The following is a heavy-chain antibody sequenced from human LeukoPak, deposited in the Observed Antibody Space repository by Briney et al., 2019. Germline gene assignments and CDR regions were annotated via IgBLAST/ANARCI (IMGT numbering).Heavy chain of an antibody. J-gene: IGHJ4*02. CDR3: ARARLAVSGNYFEN. CDR1: GFTFSNYE. D-gene: IGHD6-19*01. CDR2: ISSSGSTI. V-gene: IGHV3-48*03. Sequence: GGSLRLSCAASGFTFSNYEMNWVRQAPGKGLEWLSYISSSGSTIYYADSVKGRFTISRDNAKNSLYLQMNSLRVEDTAVYHCARARLAVSGNYFENWGQGTLVTVSS.